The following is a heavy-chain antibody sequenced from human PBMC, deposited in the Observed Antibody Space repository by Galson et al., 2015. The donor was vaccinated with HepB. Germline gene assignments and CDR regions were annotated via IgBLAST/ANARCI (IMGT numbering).Heavy chain of an antibody. CDR2: ISAYNGNA. J-gene: IGHJ4*02. V-gene: IGHV1-18*01. Sequence: SVKVSCKASGYIFTSYGISWVRQAPGQGLEWMGWISAYNGNANYAQKLQGRVTMTRDTSISTAYMELSRLRSDDTAVYYCARESESRSSSLDYWGQGTLVTVSS. D-gene: IGHD6-6*01. CDR3: ARESESRSSSLDY. CDR1: GYIFTSYG.